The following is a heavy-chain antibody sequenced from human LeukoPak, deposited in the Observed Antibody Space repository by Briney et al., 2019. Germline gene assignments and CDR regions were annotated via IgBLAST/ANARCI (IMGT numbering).Heavy chain of an antibody. D-gene: IGHD3-10*01. J-gene: IGHJ6*02. CDR1: GASISIGAYY. CDR3: ARVYPFTWFGELSSWGVPYYYYGMDV. Sequence: TSETLSLTCTVSGASISIGAYYWGWIRQHPGKGLEWIGYIFSSGTTYYNPSLKSRVTISLDTSENQFSLKLSSVTAADTAVYYCARVYPFTWFGELSSWGVPYYYYGMDVWGQGTTVTVSS. CDR2: IFSSGTT. V-gene: IGHV4-31*03.